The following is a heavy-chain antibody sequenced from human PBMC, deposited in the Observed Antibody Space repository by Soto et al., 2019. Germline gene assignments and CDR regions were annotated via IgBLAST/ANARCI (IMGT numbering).Heavy chain of an antibody. V-gene: IGHV3-72*01. CDR1: GLTFSAHY. J-gene: IGHJ1*01. CDR2: SRNKANSYTT. Sequence: EVQLGESGGGLVQPGGSLRLSCAASGLTFSAHYSDWVRQAPWKGMEWVGRSRNKANSYTTEYAASVNGRVRLARDDSTSSVYLQMNSLNSGYAAVYYCALGGVFKHWGQGTTVSVSS. D-gene: IGHD3-10*01. CDR3: ALGGVFKH.